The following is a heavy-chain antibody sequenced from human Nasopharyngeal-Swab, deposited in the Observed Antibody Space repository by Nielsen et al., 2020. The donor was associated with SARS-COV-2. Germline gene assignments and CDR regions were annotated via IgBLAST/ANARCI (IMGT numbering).Heavy chain of an antibody. CDR2: ISWDGGST. J-gene: IGHJ6*02. D-gene: IGHD3-10*01. Sequence: GESLKISCAASGFTFDDYTMHWVRQAPGKGLEWVSLISWDGGSTYYADSVKGRFTISRDNSKNSLYLQMNSLRTEDTALYYCAKDGEGCGELLDAHRRNYYYYGMDVWGQGTTVTVSS. V-gene: IGHV3-43*01. CDR1: GFTFDDYT. CDR3: AKDGEGCGELLDAHRRNYYYYGMDV.